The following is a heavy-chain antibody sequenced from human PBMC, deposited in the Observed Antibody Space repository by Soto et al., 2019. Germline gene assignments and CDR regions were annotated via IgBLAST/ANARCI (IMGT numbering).Heavy chain of an antibody. Sequence: GGSLRLSCAASGSSFSGYYMSWIRQSPGKGLEWLSYITSSSSYTHYADSVKGRFTISRDNAKNSLYLQMNSLGAEDTAVYYCAGGQDNLAVNFDYWGQGT. V-gene: IGHV3-11*03. J-gene: IGHJ4*02. CDR1: GSSFSGYY. D-gene: IGHD1-1*01. CDR3: AGGQDNLAVNFDY. CDR2: ITSSSSYT.